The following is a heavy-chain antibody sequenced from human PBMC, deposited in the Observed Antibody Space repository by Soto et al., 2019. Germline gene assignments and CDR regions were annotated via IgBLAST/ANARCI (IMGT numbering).Heavy chain of an antibody. CDR2: VSGRGSSS. CDR3: DKGTSWGRFDY. V-gene: IGHV3-23*01. Sequence: GGSLRLSCAVSGFTFSTYAMTWVRQAPGKGLNWVAMVSGRGSSSYYADSVKGRFTISRDNSKNTLYLQMDSLRAEDTGIYYCDKGTSWGRFDYWGQGTIVTV. CDR1: GFTFSTYA. J-gene: IGHJ4*02. D-gene: IGHD2-2*01.